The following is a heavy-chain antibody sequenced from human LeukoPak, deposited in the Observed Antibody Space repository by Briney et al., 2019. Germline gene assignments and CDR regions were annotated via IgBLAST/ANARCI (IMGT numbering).Heavy chain of an antibody. V-gene: IGHV1-69*06. Sequence: VASVKVSCKASGGTFSSYAISWVRQAPGQGLEWMGGIIPIFGTANYAQKFQGRVTTTADKSTSTAYMELSSLRSEDTAVYYCARDVGEYCSSTNCYAFHYWGQGTLVTVSS. CDR1: GGTFSSYA. CDR2: IIPIFGTA. J-gene: IGHJ4*02. CDR3: ARDVGEYCSSTNCYAFHY. D-gene: IGHD2-2*01.